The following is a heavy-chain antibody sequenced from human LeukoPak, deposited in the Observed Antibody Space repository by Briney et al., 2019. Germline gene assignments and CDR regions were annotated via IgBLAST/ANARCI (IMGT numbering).Heavy chain of an antibody. Sequence: SQTLSLTCTVSGGSISSGDYYWGWIRQPPGKGLEWIGYIYYSRSTYYNPSLKSRVTISVDTSKNQFSLKLSSVTAADTAVYYCARSNWKYQLPINYWGQGTLVTVSS. J-gene: IGHJ4*02. CDR3: ARSNWKYQLPINY. D-gene: IGHD2-2*01. CDR2: IYYSRST. V-gene: IGHV4-30-4*08. CDR1: GGSISSGDYY.